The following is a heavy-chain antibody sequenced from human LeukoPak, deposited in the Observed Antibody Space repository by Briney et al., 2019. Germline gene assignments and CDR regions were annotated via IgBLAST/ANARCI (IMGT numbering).Heavy chain of an antibody. Sequence: GGSLRLSCAASGFTFSSYAMSWVRQAPGKGLEWVSAISGSGGSTYYADSVKGRFTISRDNSKNTLYLQMDSLRAEDTAVYYCAKDRIVVVPAKGSGFDYWGQGTLVTVSS. CDR2: ISGSGGST. CDR3: AKDRIVVVPAKGSGFDY. D-gene: IGHD2-2*01. CDR1: GFTFSSYA. V-gene: IGHV3-23*01. J-gene: IGHJ4*02.